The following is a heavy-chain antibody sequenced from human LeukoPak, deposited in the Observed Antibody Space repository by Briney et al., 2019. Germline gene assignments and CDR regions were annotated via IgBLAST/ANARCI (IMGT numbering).Heavy chain of an antibody. V-gene: IGHV4-59*01. CDR1: GGSISSYY. J-gene: IGHJ6*03. CDR2: IYYSGST. Sequence: SETLSLTCTVSGGSISSYYWSWIRQPPGKGLEWIGYIYYSGSTNYNPSLKSRVTISVDTSKNQFSLKLSSVTAEDTAAYYCAKVLGFTPRVKKSGSYYYYYMDVWGKGTTVTISS. CDR3: AKVLGFTPRVKKSGSYYYYYMDV. D-gene: IGHD1-26*01.